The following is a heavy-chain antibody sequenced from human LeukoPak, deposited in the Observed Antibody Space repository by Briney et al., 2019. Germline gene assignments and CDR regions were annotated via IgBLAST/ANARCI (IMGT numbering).Heavy chain of an antibody. V-gene: IGHV3-7*01. CDR1: GFTFSSYW. CDR2: IKQDGSEK. J-gene: IGHJ5*02. CDR3: ARALPGITGTREFDP. Sequence: PGGSLRLSCAASGFTFSSYWMSWVRQAPGKGLEWVANIKQDGSEKYYVDSVKGRFTISRGNAKNSLYLQMNSLRAEDTAVYYCARALPGITGTREFDPWGQGTLVTVSS. D-gene: IGHD1-7*01.